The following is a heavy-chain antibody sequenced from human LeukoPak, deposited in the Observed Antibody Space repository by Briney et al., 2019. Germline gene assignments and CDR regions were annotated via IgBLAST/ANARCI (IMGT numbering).Heavy chain of an antibody. CDR1: GGTFSSYA. CDR2: IIPILGIA. D-gene: IGHD6-19*01. Sequence: GASVKVSCKASGGTFSSYAISWVRQAPGQGLEWMGRIIPILGIANYAQKFQGRVTITADKSTSTAYMELRSLRSDDTAVYYCARDDYSSGWYYFDYWGQGTLVTVSS. J-gene: IGHJ4*02. V-gene: IGHV1-69*04. CDR3: ARDDYSSGWYYFDY.